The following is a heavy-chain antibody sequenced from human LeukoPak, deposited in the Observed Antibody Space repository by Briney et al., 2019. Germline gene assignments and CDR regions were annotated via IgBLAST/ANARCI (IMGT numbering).Heavy chain of an antibody. J-gene: IGHJ4*02. D-gene: IGHD2-2*01. CDR2: IYYRGRT. V-gene: IGHV4-39*07. Sequence: SETLSLTCTVSGASISATSFYWGWIRQPPGKELEWIGSIYYRGRTDYNPSLKSRVTISVDTSKNQFSLKLSSVTAADTAVYYCARERRPIVVVPAARSLGSYFDYWGQGTLVTVSS. CDR1: GASISATSFY. CDR3: ARERRPIVVVPAARSLGSYFDY.